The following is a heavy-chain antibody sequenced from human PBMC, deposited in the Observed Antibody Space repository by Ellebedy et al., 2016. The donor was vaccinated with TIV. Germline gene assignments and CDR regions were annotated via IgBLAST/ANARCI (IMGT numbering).Heavy chain of an antibody. CDR2: ISNNEGST. Sequence: GESLKISCVASGFTFDSYAMHWVRQAPGKGLEYVSAISNNEGSTYYADSVKGRFTISRDNSKNTLYLQMSSLRAEDTAVNYCVPRMVVAFEYWGQGTLVTVSS. J-gene: IGHJ4*02. CDR1: GFTFDSYA. CDR3: VPRMVVAFEY. V-gene: IGHV3-64D*09. D-gene: IGHD2-21*01.